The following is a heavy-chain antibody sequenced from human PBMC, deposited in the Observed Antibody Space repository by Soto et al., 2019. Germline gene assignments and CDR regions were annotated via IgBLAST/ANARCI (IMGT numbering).Heavy chain of an antibody. J-gene: IGHJ6*02. V-gene: IGHV1-58*01. CDR3: AADQGVMGYKYYYYGMDV. CDR2: IVVGSGNT. D-gene: IGHD2-8*01. Sequence: GASVKVSCKASGFTFTSSAVQWVRQARGQRLEWIGWIVVGSGNTNYAQKFQERVTITRDMSTSTAYMELSSLRSEDTAVYYCAADQGVMGYKYYYYGMDVWGQGTTVTVSS. CDR1: GFTFTSSA.